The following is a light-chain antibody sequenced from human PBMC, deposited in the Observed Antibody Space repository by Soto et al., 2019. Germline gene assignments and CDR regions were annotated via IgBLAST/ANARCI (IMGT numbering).Light chain of an antibody. CDR1: QGLSAG. V-gene: IGKV1-12*01. Sequence: DIQMTQSPSSVSASVGDRVTITCRASQGLSAGLAWYRQKPGRAPELLIYDASTLQSGVPSRFSGTGSGTVFALTISGLQPEDLATYYCQQADTFPWTFGQGTKVEIK. CDR2: DAS. J-gene: IGKJ1*01. CDR3: QQADTFPWT.